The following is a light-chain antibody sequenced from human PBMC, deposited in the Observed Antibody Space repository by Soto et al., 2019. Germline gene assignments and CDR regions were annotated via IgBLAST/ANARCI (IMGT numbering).Light chain of an antibody. CDR2: GTS. J-gene: IGKJ1*01. Sequence: EIVLTHSPATLSSSPGERVTLSSRASQSVSSSYLAWYQQKPGQAPRLLIYGTSSRATGIPDRFSGSGSGTDFTLTISRLEPEDFAVYYCQQYGSSPRTFGQGTKVDNK. CDR1: QSVSSSY. V-gene: IGKV3-20*01. CDR3: QQYGSSPRT.